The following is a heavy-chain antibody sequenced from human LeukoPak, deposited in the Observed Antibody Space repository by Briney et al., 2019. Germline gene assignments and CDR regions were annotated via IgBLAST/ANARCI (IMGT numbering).Heavy chain of an antibody. J-gene: IGHJ4*02. CDR1: GGSISSGDYY. D-gene: IGHD6-19*01. CDR3: ARGGGGEYSSGWYDY. V-gene: IGHV4-61*08. CDR2: IYYSGTT. Sequence: PSQTLSLTCTVSGGSISSGDYYWSWIRQPPGKGLEWIGYIYYSGTTNYNPSLKSRVTISVATSKNQCSLNLSSVTAADTAVYYCARGGGGEYSSGWYDYWGQGTLVTVSS.